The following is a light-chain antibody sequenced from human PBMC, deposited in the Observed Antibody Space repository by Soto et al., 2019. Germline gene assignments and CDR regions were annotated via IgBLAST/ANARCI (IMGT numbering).Light chain of an antibody. J-gene: IGKJ1*01. CDR3: QQYYNWPGT. Sequence: EIVMTQSPATLSVSPGERATLSCRASQSVSSNLAWYQQRPGQAPRLFIYGASTRATGVPARFSGSGSGTEFTLTISRLQSEDFAVYYCQQYYNWPGTFGQGTKVEIK. CDR2: GAS. V-gene: IGKV3-15*01. CDR1: QSVSSN.